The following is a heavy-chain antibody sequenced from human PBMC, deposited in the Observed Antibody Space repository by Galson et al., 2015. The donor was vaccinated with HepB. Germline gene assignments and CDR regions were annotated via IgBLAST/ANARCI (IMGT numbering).Heavy chain of an antibody. D-gene: IGHD4-23*01. Sequence: LTCTVSGGFISTGSYYWGWTRQPPGKGLEWIGSVFYSGTTDYNPSLNSRVTISLDTSKNQFSLRLTSVTAADTARYYCTRSHGGYWGQGTLVTVSS. J-gene: IGHJ4*02. V-gene: IGHV4-39*01. CDR2: VFYSGTT. CDR1: GGFISTGSYY. CDR3: TRSHGGY.